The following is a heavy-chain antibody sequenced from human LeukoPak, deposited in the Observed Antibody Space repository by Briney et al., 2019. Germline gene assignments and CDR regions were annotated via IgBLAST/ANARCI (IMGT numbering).Heavy chain of an antibody. CDR3: ARCKGGSSSWYHGAFDI. J-gene: IGHJ3*02. Sequence: GGSLRLSCAASGFTFSSYWMSWVRQAPGKGLEWVANIKQDGSEKYYVDSVKGRFTISRDNAKNSLYLQMNSLRAEDTAVYYCARCKGGSSSWYHGAFDIWGQGTMVTVSP. CDR1: GFTFSSYW. D-gene: IGHD6-13*01. V-gene: IGHV3-7*01. CDR2: IKQDGSEK.